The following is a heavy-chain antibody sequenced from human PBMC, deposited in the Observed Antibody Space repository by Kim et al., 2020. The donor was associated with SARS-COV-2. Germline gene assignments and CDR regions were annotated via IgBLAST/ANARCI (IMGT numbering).Heavy chain of an antibody. CDR3: ARWVCSGNICYHMDV. Sequence: SETLALTCTVSGGSISSYYWSWIRQPPGKGLEWIGYIHYNGKTYYRPSLKSRVTMTVDTSKNQISLNVGSVTAADTAVYYCARWVCSGNICYHMDVWGKGTTVTVSS. CDR2: IHYNGKT. J-gene: IGHJ6*03. CDR1: GGSISSYY. D-gene: IGHD2-2*01. V-gene: IGHV4-59*03.